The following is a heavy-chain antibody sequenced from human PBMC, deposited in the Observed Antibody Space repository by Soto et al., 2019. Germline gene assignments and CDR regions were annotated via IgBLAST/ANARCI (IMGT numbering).Heavy chain of an antibody. CDR1: GFSLSTSGVA. Sequence: QITLKESGPTLVKPTQTLTLTCTFSGFSLSTSGVAVGWIRQPPGKALEWLALIYWNDDKRYSPSLKSRPTIPKDSSKNQVVLTTTNMDPVDTATYYCAHSHYPDGGLFDYWGQGTLVTVSS. J-gene: IGHJ4*02. D-gene: IGHD4-17*01. V-gene: IGHV2-5*01. CDR3: AHSHYPDGGLFDY. CDR2: IYWNDDK.